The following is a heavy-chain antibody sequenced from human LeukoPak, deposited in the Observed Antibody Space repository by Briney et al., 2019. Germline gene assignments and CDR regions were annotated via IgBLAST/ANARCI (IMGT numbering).Heavy chain of an antibody. J-gene: IGHJ4*02. V-gene: IGHV3-30*02. Sequence: GGSLRLSCAASGFSFSNYGMHWVRQGPGKGLEWIAMIRYDGSNTYYADSVKGRFTFSRDNSKNTLYLQMNSLRAEDTAVYYCARGLYSGSYYFDYWGQGTLVTVSS. CDR1: GFSFSNYG. CDR2: IRYDGSNT. CDR3: ARGLYSGSYYFDY. D-gene: IGHD1-26*01.